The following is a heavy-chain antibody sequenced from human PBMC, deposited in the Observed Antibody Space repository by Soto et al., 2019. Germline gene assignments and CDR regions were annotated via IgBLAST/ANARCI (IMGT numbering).Heavy chain of an antibody. J-gene: IGHJ3*02. CDR2: ISSSSTYT. CDR3: ARRRGGAADCFDI. Sequence: QVQLVESGGDLVKAGGSLRLSCAASGFIFSDYYMSWIRQAPGKGLEWISYISSSSTYTNYADSVKGRFTISRDNGKNSLYLQMNSLRAEDTAVYYCARRRGGAADCFDIWGQGTMVTVSS. V-gene: IGHV3-11*05. CDR1: GFIFSDYY. D-gene: IGHD2-21*01.